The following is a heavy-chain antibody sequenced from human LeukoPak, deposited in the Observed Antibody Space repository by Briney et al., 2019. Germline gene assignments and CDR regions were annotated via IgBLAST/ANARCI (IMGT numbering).Heavy chain of an antibody. Sequence: SETLSLTCTVSGGSISNYYWSWIRQPPGKGLEWIGYIYYSGSTNYNPSLKSRVTISVDTSKNQFSLKLSSVTAADTAVYYCARARVFEGYYFDYWGQGTLVTVSS. CDR2: IYYSGST. CDR1: GGSISNYY. J-gene: IGHJ4*02. D-gene: IGHD3-16*01. V-gene: IGHV4-59*01. CDR3: ARARVFEGYYFDY.